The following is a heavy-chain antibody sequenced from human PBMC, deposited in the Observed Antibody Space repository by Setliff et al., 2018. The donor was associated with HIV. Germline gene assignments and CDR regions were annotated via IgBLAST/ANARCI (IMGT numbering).Heavy chain of an antibody. Sequence: PSETLSLTCAVYGGSFSGYYWSWIRQPPGKGLEWIGEINVIRTTDYNPSLKSRVTISLDTSKNHFSLRLSSVTAADTAVYYCARQGAVTGHSFDYWGQGALVTVSS. D-gene: IGHD6-19*01. V-gene: IGHV4-34*01. CDR3: ARQGAVTGHSFDY. J-gene: IGHJ4*02. CDR1: GGSFSGYY. CDR2: INVIRTT.